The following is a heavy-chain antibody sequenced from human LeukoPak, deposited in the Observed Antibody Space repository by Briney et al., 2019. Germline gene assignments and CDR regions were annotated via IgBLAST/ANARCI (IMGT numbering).Heavy chain of an antibody. Sequence: NPGGSLRLSCAASGFTFRNYRMNWVRQAPGKGLEWVSSISTSSTYIFYADSVKGRFTISRGNAKNSLYLQMNSLRAEDTAVYYCARDYDSSGYYYPVYEYWGQGTLVTVSS. CDR3: ARDYDSSGYYYPVYEY. J-gene: IGHJ4*02. CDR2: ISTSSTYI. CDR1: GFTFRNYR. V-gene: IGHV3-21*01. D-gene: IGHD3-22*01.